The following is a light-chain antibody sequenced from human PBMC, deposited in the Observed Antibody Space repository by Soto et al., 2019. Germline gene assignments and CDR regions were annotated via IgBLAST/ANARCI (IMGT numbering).Light chain of an antibody. J-gene: IGKJ4*01. CDR2: DAS. CDR3: QQFSNYPLT. V-gene: IGKV1D-13*01. CDR1: QGIARA. Sequence: AIHLTQSPSSLSATVGDSVTITCRASQGIARAIAWYQQKPGKAPKLLIYDASSLESGVPSRFSGSGYVTDFTLTITSLQPEDFATYYCQQFSNYPLTFGGGTKVEIK.